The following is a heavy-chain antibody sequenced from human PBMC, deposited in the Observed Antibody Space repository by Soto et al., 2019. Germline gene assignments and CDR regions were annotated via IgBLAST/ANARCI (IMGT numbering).Heavy chain of an antibody. Sequence: SETLSLTCTVSGGSISSGDYYWSWIRQPPGKGLEWTGYIYYSGSTYYNPSLKSRVTISVDTSKNQFSLKLSSVTAADTAVYYCARDSLEQCPKGFRFDYCGQGTLVTVSS. CDR2: IYYSGST. CDR3: ARDSLEQCPKGFRFDY. D-gene: IGHD6-19*01. V-gene: IGHV4-30-4*01. CDR1: GGSISSGDYY. J-gene: IGHJ4*02.